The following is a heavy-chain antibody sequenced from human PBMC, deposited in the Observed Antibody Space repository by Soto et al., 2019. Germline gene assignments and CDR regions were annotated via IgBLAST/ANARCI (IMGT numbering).Heavy chain of an antibody. CDR2: TRNKANSYTT. J-gene: IGHJ5*02. CDR1: GFTFSDHY. V-gene: IGHV3-72*01. Sequence: EVQLVESGGGLVQPGGSLRLSCAASGFTFSDHYMDWVRQAPGKGLEWVGRTRNKANSYTTEYAASVKGTFTSSRDDSKNSLYLQMTSLKTEDTAVYYCARELRDFDWLLSDGSRNWFDPWGQGTLVTVSS. D-gene: IGHD3-9*01. CDR3: ARELRDFDWLLSDGSRNWFDP.